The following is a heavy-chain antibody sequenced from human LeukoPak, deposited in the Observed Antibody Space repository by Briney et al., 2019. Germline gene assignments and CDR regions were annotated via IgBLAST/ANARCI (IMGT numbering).Heavy chain of an antibody. CDR2: IHYSGST. CDR3: ARDGVAGGFDY. V-gene: IGHV4-59*01. Sequence: ASETLSLTCTVSGGSIGSYCWNWIRQAPGKGLEWIGYIHYSGSTNHNSSLKSRVTLSVDTSRNQYSLKLSSVTAADTAVYYCARDGVAGGFDYWGQGTLVTVSS. D-gene: IGHD6-19*01. CDR1: GGSIGSYC. J-gene: IGHJ4*02.